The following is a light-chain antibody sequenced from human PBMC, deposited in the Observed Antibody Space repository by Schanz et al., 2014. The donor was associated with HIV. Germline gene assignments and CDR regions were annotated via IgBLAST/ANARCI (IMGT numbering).Light chain of an antibody. Sequence: QSVLAQPPSVSGAPGQRVAISCTGSSTNIGEDYDVHWYRLIPGATPELVLFDTTNRPSGVPDRFSGSKSGFSASLVITDLQAEDEADYYCAAWDDSLNGWVFGGGTKLTVL. CDR1: STNIGEDYD. V-gene: IGLV1-40*01. CDR2: DTT. J-gene: IGLJ3*02. CDR3: AAWDDSLNGWV.